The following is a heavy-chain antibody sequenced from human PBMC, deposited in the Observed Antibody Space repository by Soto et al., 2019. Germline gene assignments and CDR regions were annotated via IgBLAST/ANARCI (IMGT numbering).Heavy chain of an antibody. D-gene: IGHD1-26*01. J-gene: IGHJ6*02. CDR2: ISFDGRNK. CDR3: AKDRGLELPPYLFRYGMDV. V-gene: IGHV3-30*18. Sequence: QVQLVESGGGVVQPGRSLRLSCAASGFTFTSYGMHWVRQAPGQGLEWVAVISFDGRNKYYADSVKGRFTISRDNSKNTLYLEMNSLRPEDTAVYYCAKDRGLELPPYLFRYGMDVWGQGTTVTVSS. CDR1: GFTFTSYG.